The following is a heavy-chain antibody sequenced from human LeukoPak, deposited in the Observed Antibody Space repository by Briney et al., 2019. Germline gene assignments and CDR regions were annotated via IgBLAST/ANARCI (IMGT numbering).Heavy chain of an antibody. CDR2: ISSSSSYI. D-gene: IGHD1-1*01. J-gene: IGHJ4*02. CDR3: ATPPLEGGF. V-gene: IGHV3-21*01. Sequence: PGGSLRLSCAASGFTFSSYTMNWVRQAPGKGLEWASSISSSSSYIYYADSMKGRFTISRDNAKNSLYLQMNSLRAEDTAVYYCATPPLEGGFWGQGTLVTVSS. CDR1: GFTFSSYT.